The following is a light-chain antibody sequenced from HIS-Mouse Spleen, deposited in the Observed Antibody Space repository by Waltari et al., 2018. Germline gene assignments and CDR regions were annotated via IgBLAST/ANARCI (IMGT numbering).Light chain of an antibody. CDR3: CSYAGSSPYVV. Sequence: QSALPQPAPVSGSPGQAITISCPRTTRAVGSYNLVSWYQQHPGKPPKFMIYEGSKRPSGVSNRFSGSKSGNTASLTISGLQAEDEADYYCCSYAGSSPYVVFGGGTKLTVL. J-gene: IGLJ2*01. CDR1: TRAVGSYNL. CDR2: EGS. V-gene: IGLV2-23*01.